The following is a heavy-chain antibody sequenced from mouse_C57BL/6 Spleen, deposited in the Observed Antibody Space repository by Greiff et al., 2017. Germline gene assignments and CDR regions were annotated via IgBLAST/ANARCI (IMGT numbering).Heavy chain of an antibody. Sequence: QVQLQQSGPGLVQPSQSLSITCTVSGFSLTSYGVHWVRQSPGKGLEWLGVIWSGGSTDYNAAFISRLSISKDNSKSQVFFKMNSLQADDTAIYYCARIRGSTVVPHYAMDYWGQGTSVTVSS. CDR1: GFSLTSYG. D-gene: IGHD1-1*01. CDR3: ARIRGSTVVPHYAMDY. CDR2: IWSGGST. V-gene: IGHV2-2*01. J-gene: IGHJ4*01.